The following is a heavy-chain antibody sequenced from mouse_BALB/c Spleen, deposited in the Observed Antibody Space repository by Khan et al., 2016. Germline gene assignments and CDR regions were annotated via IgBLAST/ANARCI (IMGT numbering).Heavy chain of an antibody. J-gene: IGHJ2*01. CDR1: GFDFSRYW. D-gene: IGHD1-2*01. V-gene: IGHV4-1*02. CDR3: ARIHYYGYMIY. Sequence: EVKLLESGGGPVQPGGSLKLSCAASGFDFSRYWMSWVRQAPGKGLEWIGEINPDSSTINYTPSLKDKFIISRDNAKNTLYLQMSKVRSEDTALYCCARIHYYGYMIYWGPGTTLAVSS. CDR2: INPDSSTI.